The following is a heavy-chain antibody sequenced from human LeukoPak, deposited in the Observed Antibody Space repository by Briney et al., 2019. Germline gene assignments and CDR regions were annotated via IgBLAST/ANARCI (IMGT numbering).Heavy chain of an antibody. D-gene: IGHD3-22*01. V-gene: IGHV1-18*01. CDR3: AKDVAYFTMIVVVTPYYFDY. CDR2: ISAYNGIA. J-gene: IGHJ4*02. CDR1: GYPFTTYG. Sequence: ASVKVSCKASGYPFTTYGFTWVRQAPGQGLEWMGWISAYNGIANYAQKLQDRVTMTTDTSTSTAYMELRTLRSDDTAVYYCAKDVAYFTMIVVVTPYYFDYWGQGTLVTVSS.